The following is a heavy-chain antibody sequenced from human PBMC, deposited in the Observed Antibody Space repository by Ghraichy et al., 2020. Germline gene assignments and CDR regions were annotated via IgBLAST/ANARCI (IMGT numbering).Heavy chain of an antibody. CDR2: IYHSGST. D-gene: IGHD1-14*01. CDR1: GYSISSGYY. V-gene: IGHV4-38-2*02. Sequence: SETLSLTCAVSGYSISSGYYWGWIRQPPGKGLEWIGSIYHSGSTYYNPSLKSRVTISVDTSKNQFSLKLSSVTAADTAVYYCARDRRGVLRNDAFDIWGQGTMVTVSS. J-gene: IGHJ3*02. CDR3: ARDRRGVLRNDAFDI.